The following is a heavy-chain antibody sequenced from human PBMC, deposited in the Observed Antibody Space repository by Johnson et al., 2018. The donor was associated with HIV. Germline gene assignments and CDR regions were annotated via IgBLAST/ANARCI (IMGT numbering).Heavy chain of an antibody. J-gene: IGHJ3*02. CDR2: INWNGGDT. V-gene: IGHV3-23*04. CDR1: GFDFKSYA. CDR3: AKVGGGGFDI. D-gene: IGHD2-15*01. Sequence: VQLVESGGGLVQPGGSLRISCAASGFDFKSYAMTWVRQAPGKGLEWVSGINWNGGDTYYADSVKGRFTISRDNSKNTLYLQMNGLRADDTAVYYCAKVGGGGFDIWGQGTMVTVCS.